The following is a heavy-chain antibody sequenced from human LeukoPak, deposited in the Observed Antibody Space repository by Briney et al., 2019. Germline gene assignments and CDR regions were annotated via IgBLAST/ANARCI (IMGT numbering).Heavy chain of an antibody. CDR1: GFTVSTNY. CDR3: TRRHSSGSN. D-gene: IGHD6-19*01. CDR2: IYSGGIT. Sequence: GGCLRLSCAASGFTVSTNYMSWVRQAPGKGLEWVSVIYSGGITYYADSVKGRFNISRDNSKNTLYLQVNSLRPEDTALYYCTRRHSSGSNWGQGTLVTVSS. J-gene: IGHJ4*02. V-gene: IGHV3-66*02.